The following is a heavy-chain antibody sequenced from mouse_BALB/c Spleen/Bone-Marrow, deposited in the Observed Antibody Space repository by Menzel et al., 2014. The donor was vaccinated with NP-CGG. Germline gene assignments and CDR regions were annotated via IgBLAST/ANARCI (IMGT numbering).Heavy chain of an antibody. V-gene: IGHV4-1*02. CDR3: ARLGYYGGFAY. CDR2: INPDSSTI. Sequence: EVKLMESGGGLVQPGGSLKLSCAASGFDFSRYWMSWVRQAPGKGLEWIGEINPDSSTINYTPSLKDKFIISRDNAKNTLYLQMSKVRSEDTALYYCARLGYYGGFAYWGQGTLVSVSA. D-gene: IGHD2-3*01. J-gene: IGHJ3*01. CDR1: GFDFSRYW.